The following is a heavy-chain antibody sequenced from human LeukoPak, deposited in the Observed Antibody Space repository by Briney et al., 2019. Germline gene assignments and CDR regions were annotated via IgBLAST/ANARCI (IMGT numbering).Heavy chain of an antibody. J-gene: IGHJ3*02. CDR2: IYYTGST. CDR1: GGSISGYY. Sequence: SETLSLTCTVSGGSISGYYWSWIRQPPGKGLEWIGHIYYTGSTDYNPSLKSRVTISVETSKNHFSLKVTSVAAADTAVYYCARHPPRVAPTGTLTPAIGAFDIWGQGAMVTVSS. CDR3: ARHPPRVAPTGTLTPAIGAFDI. D-gene: IGHD6-13*01. V-gene: IGHV4-59*08.